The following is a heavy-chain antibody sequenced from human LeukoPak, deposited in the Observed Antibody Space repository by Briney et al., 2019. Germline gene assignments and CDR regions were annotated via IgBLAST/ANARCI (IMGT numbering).Heavy chain of an antibody. CDR3: AKLLFGKLSYFDY. CDR2: ISATGGRT. J-gene: IGHJ4*02. V-gene: IGHV3-23*01. D-gene: IGHD3-10*01. Sequence: PGGSLRVSCVASGFTFTSYAMSWVRQAPGKGLEWVSVISATGGRTYYADSVKGRFTISRDNSKNTLYLQMNSLRAEDTAVYYCAKLLFGKLSYFDYWGQGTLVTVSS. CDR1: GFTFTSYA.